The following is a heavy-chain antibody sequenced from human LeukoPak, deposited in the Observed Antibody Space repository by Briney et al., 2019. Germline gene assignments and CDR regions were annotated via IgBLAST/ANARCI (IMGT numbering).Heavy chain of an antibody. CDR3: ARADHYYDSSGQEVDAFDI. V-gene: IGHV3-9*01. CDR2: ISWNSGSI. D-gene: IGHD3-22*01. CDR1: GFTFDDYA. Sequence: QPGRSLRLSCAASGFTFDDYAMHWVRQAPGKGLEWVSCISWNSGSIGYADSVKGRFTVSRDNARNTLYLQMNSLRAEDTAVYFCARADHYYDSSGQEVDAFDIWGQGTMVTVSS. J-gene: IGHJ3*02.